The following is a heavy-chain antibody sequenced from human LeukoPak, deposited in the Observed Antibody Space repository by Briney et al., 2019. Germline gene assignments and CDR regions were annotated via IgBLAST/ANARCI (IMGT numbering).Heavy chain of an antibody. CDR3: ARTSSSSWLHYFDY. J-gene: IGHJ4*02. CDR2: IFPGDSGT. CDR1: GYSFSNYW. D-gene: IGHD6-13*01. V-gene: IGHV5-51*01. Sequence: KHGESLKISCKGSGYSFSNYWIGWVRQMPGKGLEWMGIIFPGDSGTRYSPSFQGQVTISADKSISTAYLQWSSLKASDTAIYYCARTSSSSWLHYFDYWGQGTLVTVSS.